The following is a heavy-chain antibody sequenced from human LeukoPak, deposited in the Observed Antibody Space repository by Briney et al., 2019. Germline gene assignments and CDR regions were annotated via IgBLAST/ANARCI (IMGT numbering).Heavy chain of an antibody. CDR2: IYTSGST. J-gene: IGHJ3*02. CDR3: ARAQVVVVTGFDAFDI. D-gene: IGHD2-21*02. CDR1: GGSISSGSYY. Sequence: SETLSLTCTVSGGSISSGSYYWSWIRQPAGKGLEWIGRIYTSGSTNYNPSLMSRVTISVDTSKNQFSLKLSSVTAADTAVYYCARAQVVVVTGFDAFDIWGQGTMVTVSS. V-gene: IGHV4-61*02.